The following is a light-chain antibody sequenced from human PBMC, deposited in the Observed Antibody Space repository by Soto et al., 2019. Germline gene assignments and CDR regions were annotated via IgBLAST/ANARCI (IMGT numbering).Light chain of an antibody. CDR3: QQYSTSRLT. V-gene: IGKV3-20*01. CDR2: GAS. CDR1: QSVTSSY. Sequence: EIVLTQSPSTLSLSPGERATLSCRASQSVTSSYLAWYQQKPGQAPRLLISGASSRATGIPDRFSGSGSGTDFTLTISRLEPEEFAVYYCQQYSTSRLTFGGGTKVEIK. J-gene: IGKJ4*01.